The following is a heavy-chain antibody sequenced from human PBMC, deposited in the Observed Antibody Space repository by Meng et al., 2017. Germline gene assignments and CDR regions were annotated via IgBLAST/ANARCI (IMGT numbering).Heavy chain of an antibody. CDR3: ARALQQLGHFDY. J-gene: IGHJ4*02. V-gene: IGHV4-39*07. CDR2: MYYGGSA. Sequence: ESLKISCTFSGTSISSTTNYWGWIRQPPGKGLEWIGSMYYGGSAFYNPSLKSRVTISLDTSENQFSLNVSSVTAADTAVYYCARALQQLGHFDYWGQGTLVTVSS. D-gene: IGHD6-13*01. CDR1: GTSISSTTNY.